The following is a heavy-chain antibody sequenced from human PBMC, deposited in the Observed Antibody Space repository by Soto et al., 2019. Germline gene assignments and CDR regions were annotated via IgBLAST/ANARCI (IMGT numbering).Heavy chain of an antibody. CDR3: AREGGWLQLRYAFDF. Sequence: SETLSLTCTVSGGSISSYYWSWIRQPPGKGLEWTGYIYYSGSTNYNPSLKSRVTISVDTSKNQFSLKLSSVTAADTAVYYCAREGGWLQLRYAFDFGGKGKMVTVSS. CDR1: GGSISSYY. V-gene: IGHV4-59*01. D-gene: IGHD5-12*01. CDR2: IYYSGST. J-gene: IGHJ3*01.